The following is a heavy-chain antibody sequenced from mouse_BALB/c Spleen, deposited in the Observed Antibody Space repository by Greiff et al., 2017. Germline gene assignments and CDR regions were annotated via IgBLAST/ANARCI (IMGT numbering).Heavy chain of an antibody. Sequence: VQLQQSGPELVKPGASVKISCKASGYAFSSSWMNWVKQRPGQGLEWIGRIYPGDGDTNYNGKFKGKATLTADKSSSTAYMQLSSLTSVDSAVYFCARSDPYFDYWGQGTTLTVSS. J-gene: IGHJ2*01. CDR1: GYAFSSSW. CDR3: ARSDPYFDY. CDR2: IYPGDGDT. V-gene: IGHV1-82*01.